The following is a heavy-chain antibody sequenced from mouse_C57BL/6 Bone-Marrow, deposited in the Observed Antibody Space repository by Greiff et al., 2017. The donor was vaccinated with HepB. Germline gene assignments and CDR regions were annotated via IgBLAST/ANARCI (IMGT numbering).Heavy chain of an antibody. CDR3: ARGIYYYGSSYPFAY. D-gene: IGHD1-1*01. J-gene: IGHJ3*01. Sequence: QVQLKESGAELAKPGASVKLSCKASGYTFTSYWMHWVKQRPGQGLEWIGYINPSSGYTKYNQKFKEKATLTADKSSSTAYMQLSSLTYEDSAVYYCARGIYYYGSSYPFAYWGQGTLVTVSA. V-gene: IGHV1-7*01. CDR1: GYTFTSYW. CDR2: INPSSGYT.